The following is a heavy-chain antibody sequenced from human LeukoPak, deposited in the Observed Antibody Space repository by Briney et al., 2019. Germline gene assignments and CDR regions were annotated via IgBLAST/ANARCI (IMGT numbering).Heavy chain of an antibody. J-gene: IGHJ5*02. V-gene: IGHV3-30-3*01. CDR1: GFTFSTYA. CDR2: ISSDGNHK. CDR3: ARDRLPPPGVYCFDP. D-gene: IGHD5-12*01. Sequence: GSLRLSCAASGFTFSTYAMHWVRQAPGQGLEWVAAISSDGNHKHFADSVKGRFTISRDNSKNTLFLQMNSLRPEDTAVYYCARDRLPPPGVYCFDPWGQGTLVTVSS.